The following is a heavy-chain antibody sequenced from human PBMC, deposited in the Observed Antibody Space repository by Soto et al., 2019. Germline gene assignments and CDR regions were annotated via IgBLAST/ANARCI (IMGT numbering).Heavy chain of an antibody. CDR2: IYYSGST. J-gene: IGHJ5*02. Sequence: QLQLQESGPGLVKPSETLSLTCTVSGGSISISSYYWGWIRQPPGKGLEWVGSIYYSGSTYYNPSRKARVTISVDTSKNPCSLKRSSVTAADTAVYYFARLDGITIFGPYYWFDPWGQGTLVTVSS. CDR1: GGSISISSYY. CDR3: ARLDGITIFGPYYWFDP. V-gene: IGHV4-39*01. D-gene: IGHD3-3*01.